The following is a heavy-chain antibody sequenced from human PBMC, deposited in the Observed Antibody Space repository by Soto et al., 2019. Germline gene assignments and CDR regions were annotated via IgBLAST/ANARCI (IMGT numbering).Heavy chain of an antibody. CDR2: ISAYNGNT. CDR1: CYTFTSYG. CDR3: ARDGMRAVDAFDL. J-gene: IGHJ3*01. V-gene: IGHV1-18*04. Sequence: GXSGEVSFRASCYTFTSYGISWVRQAPGQGLEWMGWISAYNGNTNYAQKLQGRVTMTTDTSTSTAYMELRSLRSDDTAVYYCARDGMRAVDAFDLWGQGTKVTVSS. D-gene: IGHD1-20*01.